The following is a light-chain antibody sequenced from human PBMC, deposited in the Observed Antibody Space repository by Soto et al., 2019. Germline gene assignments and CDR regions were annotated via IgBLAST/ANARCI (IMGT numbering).Light chain of an antibody. J-gene: IGKJ1*01. CDR1: RNIATY. V-gene: IGKV1-39*01. CDR3: HQSYSTPWK. CDR2: AAS. Sequence: DMYMTKSPSSLSASVGDRLTITCRASRNIATYLNWYQQIPGEAPKVLIYAASSLQSGVPSRFSGSGSGTAFTLTISSFQPEDFATTCCHQSYSTPWKFGQGTKVYIK.